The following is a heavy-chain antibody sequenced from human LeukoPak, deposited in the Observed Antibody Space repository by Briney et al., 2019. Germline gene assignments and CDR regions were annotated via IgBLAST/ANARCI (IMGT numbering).Heavy chain of an antibody. CDR3: ARGGGGNYNFDN. V-gene: IGHV3-74*01. Sequence: GGSLRLSCTASGFTFSSYWMHWVRQAPGKGLVWVSRINTDGSSTRYADSVKGRFTISRDNARNTLYLQMNSLRAEDTAVYYCARGGGGNYNFDNWGQGTLVTVSS. CDR1: GFTFSSYW. J-gene: IGHJ4*02. D-gene: IGHD1-26*01. CDR2: INTDGSST.